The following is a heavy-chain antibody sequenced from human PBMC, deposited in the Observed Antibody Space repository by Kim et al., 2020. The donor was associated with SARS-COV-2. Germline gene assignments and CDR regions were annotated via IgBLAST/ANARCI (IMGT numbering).Heavy chain of an antibody. V-gene: IGHV3-23*01. Sequence: GRFTISRDNSKTTLYLQMNSLRAEDTAVYYCAKDHYYDSSGYYPDAFDIWGQGTMVTVSS. CDR3: AKDHYYDSSGYYPDAFDI. D-gene: IGHD3-22*01. J-gene: IGHJ3*02.